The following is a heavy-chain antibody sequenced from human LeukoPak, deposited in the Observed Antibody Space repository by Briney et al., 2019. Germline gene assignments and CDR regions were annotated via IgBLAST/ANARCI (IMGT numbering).Heavy chain of an antibody. CDR3: AKHRVVGSNWFDP. CDR2: INPNVNTP. CDR1: GYTFTRFY. Sequence: ASVKVSCKASGYTFTRFYLYWLRQAPGQGLEWMGTINPNVNTPRYAQKFQGRVTMTKDTSTSTIYLELTSLRSEDTAVYYCAKHRVVGSNWFDPWGQGTLVTVSS. V-gene: IGHV1-46*01. D-gene: IGHD3-10*01. J-gene: IGHJ5*02.